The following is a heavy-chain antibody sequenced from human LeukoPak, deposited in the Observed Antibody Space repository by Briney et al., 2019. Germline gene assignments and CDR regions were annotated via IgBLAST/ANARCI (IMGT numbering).Heavy chain of an antibody. CDR3: ARDSSSWYYWFDA. CDR1: GYTFTSYY. Sequence: ASVKVSCKASGYTFTSYYMHWVRQATGQGLEWMGLINPSGGSTSYAQKFQGRVTMTRDTSTSTVYMELSRLRSDDTAVYYCARDSSSWYYWFDAWGKGTMVTVSS. D-gene: IGHD6-13*01. J-gene: IGHJ5*02. CDR2: INPSGGST. V-gene: IGHV1-46*01.